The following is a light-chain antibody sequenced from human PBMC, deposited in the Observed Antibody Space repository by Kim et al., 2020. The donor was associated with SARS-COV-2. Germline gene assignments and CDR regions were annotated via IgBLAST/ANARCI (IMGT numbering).Light chain of an antibody. CDR2: EVS. J-gene: IGLJ3*02. V-gene: IGLV2-18*02. Sequence: QSSAISSTGTGADVGSLNHVSWYQQPPGTAPQLMIYEVSNRPSGVPDRCSGAKSGNTASLTISGVQAEEEADYYCSSFTSRTTWVFGGGTQLTVL. CDR1: GADVGSLNH. CDR3: SSFTSRTTWV.